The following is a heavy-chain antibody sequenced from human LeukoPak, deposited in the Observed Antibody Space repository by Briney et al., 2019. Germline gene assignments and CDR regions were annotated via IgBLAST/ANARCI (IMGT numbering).Heavy chain of an antibody. CDR1: GFTFHSYD. D-gene: IGHD3-22*01. CDR2: IGTAGDT. CDR3: ARGDSSGYRSNWYFDL. J-gene: IGHJ2*01. V-gene: IGHV3-13*01. Sequence: GGSLRLSCAASGFTFHSYDMHWVRHATGKRLEWVSAIGTAGDTYYPGSVKGRFTISRENAKKSLYLQMNSLRDGDTAVYYCARGDSSGYRSNWYFDLWGRGTLVTVSS.